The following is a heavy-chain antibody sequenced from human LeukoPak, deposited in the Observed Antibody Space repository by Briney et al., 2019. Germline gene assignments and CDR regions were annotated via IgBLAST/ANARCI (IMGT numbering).Heavy chain of an antibody. D-gene: IGHD3-9*01. CDR3: AREYYDILTGYCPLGY. V-gene: IGHV1-2*06. CDR1: GYTFTGYY. J-gene: IGHJ4*02. Sequence: ASVKVSCKASGYTFTGYYMHWVRQAPGQGLEWMGRINPNSGGTNYAQKFQGRVTMTRDTSISTAYMELSRLRSDDAAVYYCAREYYDILTGYCPLGYWGQGTLVTVSS. CDR2: INPNSGGT.